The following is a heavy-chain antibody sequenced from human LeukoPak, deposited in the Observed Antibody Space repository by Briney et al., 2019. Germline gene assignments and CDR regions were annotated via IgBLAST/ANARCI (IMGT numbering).Heavy chain of an antibody. D-gene: IGHD4-17*01. Sequence: SETLSLTCTVSGGSISSYYWSWIRQPPGKGLEWIGYIYYSGSTNYNPSLKSRVTISVDTSKNQFSLKLSSVTAADTAVYYCAREGPADYAFDYWGQGTLVTVSS. CDR1: GGSISSYY. CDR3: AREGPADYAFDY. J-gene: IGHJ4*02. CDR2: IYYSGST. V-gene: IGHV4-59*01.